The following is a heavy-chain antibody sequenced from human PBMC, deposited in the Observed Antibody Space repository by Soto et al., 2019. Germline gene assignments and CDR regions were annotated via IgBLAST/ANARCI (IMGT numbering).Heavy chain of an antibody. CDR3: ARALRPRGSSFDY. CDR2: ISGSGGST. D-gene: IGHD5-12*01. Sequence: GGSLRLSCAASGFTFSSYAMSWVRQAPGKGLEWVSSISGSGGSTYYADSVKGRFTISRDNSKNTLYLQMNSLRAEDTAVYYCARALRPRGSSFDYWGQGPLVNVSS. V-gene: IGHV3-23*01. CDR1: GFTFSSYA. J-gene: IGHJ4*02.